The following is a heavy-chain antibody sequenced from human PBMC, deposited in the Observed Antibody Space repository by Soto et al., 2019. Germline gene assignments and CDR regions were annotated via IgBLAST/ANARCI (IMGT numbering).Heavy chain of an antibody. CDR1: GYSFTDYH. Sequence: ASVKVSCKASGYSFTDYHIHWVRQAPGQGLEWLGRINPKSGGTSTAQKFQGWVTLTTDTSISTASMELTRLTSDDTAIYYCARGDSTDCSNGVCSFFYNHDMDVWGQGTTVTV. CDR3: ARGDSTDCSNGVCSFFYNHDMDV. D-gene: IGHD2-8*01. V-gene: IGHV1-2*04. CDR2: INPKSGGT. J-gene: IGHJ6*02.